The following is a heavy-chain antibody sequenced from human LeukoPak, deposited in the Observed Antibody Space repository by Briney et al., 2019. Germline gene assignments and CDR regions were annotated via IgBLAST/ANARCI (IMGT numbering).Heavy chain of an antibody. Sequence: PGGSLRLSCAASGFTFSSYGMHWVRQAPGKGLEWVAFIRYDGSNKYYADSVKGRFTISRDNSKDTLYLQMNSLRAEDTAVYYCARDFTGDYYYYGMDVWGQGTTVTVSS. V-gene: IGHV3-30*02. CDR2: IRYDGSNK. D-gene: IGHD1-14*01. CDR1: GFTFSSYG. CDR3: ARDFTGDYYYYGMDV. J-gene: IGHJ6*02.